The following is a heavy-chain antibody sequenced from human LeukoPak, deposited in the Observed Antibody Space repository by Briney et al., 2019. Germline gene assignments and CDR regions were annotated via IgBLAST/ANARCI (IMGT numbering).Heavy chain of an antibody. CDR2: LDPSDGSA. CDR3: ARGGGILYDY. V-gene: IGHV1-46*01. D-gene: IGHD2-8*01. J-gene: IGHJ4*02. Sequence: ASVKVSCKASGYIFTKYYIHWVRQAPGQGLEWVGILDPSDGSANSAQKFQGRITMTRDTSTGTVYMDLSSLRSKDTAVYYCARGGGILYDYWGQGTRVTVSS. CDR1: GYIFTKYY.